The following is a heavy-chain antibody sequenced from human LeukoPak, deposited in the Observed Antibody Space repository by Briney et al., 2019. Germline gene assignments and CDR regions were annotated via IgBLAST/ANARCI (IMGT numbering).Heavy chain of an antibody. V-gene: IGHV3-30-3*01. Sequence: GGPLRLSCTASGFTFRIYAMHWVRHAPDKGLEGLVVTSNDEYNKYCADSVKGRFTISRDNSKNTLYLEMNSLRAEDTAVYYCSRDFCGASRIDFWGQGTLATVSS. CDR1: GFTFRIYA. CDR3: SRDFCGASRIDF. CDR2: TSNDEYNK. D-gene: IGHD3-3*01. J-gene: IGHJ4*02.